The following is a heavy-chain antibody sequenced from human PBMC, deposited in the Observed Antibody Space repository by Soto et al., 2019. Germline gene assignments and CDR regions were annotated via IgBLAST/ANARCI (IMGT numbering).Heavy chain of an antibody. Sequence: PSATLSITFSASGAYSSDFAYYWCWISHPPGKGLEWIGTVYYNENTYYNPSLKSRVAISVDTAKNQFSLNLRSVTAADTAIYFCARRERYYGSPGWFDPWGQGTLVPVAS. CDR2: VYYNENT. V-gene: IGHV4-39*01. J-gene: IGHJ5*01. CDR3: ARRERYYGSPGWFDP. D-gene: IGHD3-10*01. CDR1: GAYSSDFAYY.